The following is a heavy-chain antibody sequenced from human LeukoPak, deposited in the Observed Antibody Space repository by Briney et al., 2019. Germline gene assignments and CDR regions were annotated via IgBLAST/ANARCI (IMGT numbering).Heavy chain of an antibody. J-gene: IGHJ4*02. V-gene: IGHV3-7*01. D-gene: IGHD6-13*01. CDR3: ARDPGIAAAGTVGYFDF. CDR2: IKRDGSRI. Sequence: PGGSLRLSCAASGFTFSSYWMSWVRQAPGKGLEWVANIKRDGSRIHYVDSVKGRFTISRDNAKNSLYLQMNSLRAEDTAVYYCARDPGIAAAGTVGYFDFWGQGTLVTVSS. CDR1: GFTFSSYW.